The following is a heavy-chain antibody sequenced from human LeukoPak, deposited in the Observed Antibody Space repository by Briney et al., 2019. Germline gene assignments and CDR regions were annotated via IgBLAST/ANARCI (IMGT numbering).Heavy chain of an antibody. J-gene: IGHJ4*02. CDR1: GFVFSSFW. CDR2: INNDGSST. D-gene: IGHD1-26*01. CDR3: ARDPSEWELLN. V-gene: IGHV3-74*01. Sequence: GGSLRLSCGASGFVFSSFWMHWVRQAPGKGLVWVACINNDGSSTSYADSVKGRFSISRDNAKNTLYLQMSNLRAEDTAVYYCARDPSEWELLNWGQGTLVTVSS.